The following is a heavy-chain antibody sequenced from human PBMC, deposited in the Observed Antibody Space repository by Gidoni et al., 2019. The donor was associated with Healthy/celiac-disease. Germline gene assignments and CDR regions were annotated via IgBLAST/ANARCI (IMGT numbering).Heavy chain of an antibody. CDR1: VYSFPSHW. V-gene: IGHV5-51*01. J-gene: IGHJ3*02. Sequence: VPLFPSGAEVKKPGESLKISCHVCVYSFPSHWIGWVRQMPGKGLEWMGSIYPGESDTRYSPSFQGQVTISAEKSISTAYLQWSSLKAADTAMYYCARRGIAAAGTPTGAFDIWGQGTMVTVSS. CDR2: IYPGESDT. D-gene: IGHD6-13*01. CDR3: ARRGIAAAGTPTGAFDI.